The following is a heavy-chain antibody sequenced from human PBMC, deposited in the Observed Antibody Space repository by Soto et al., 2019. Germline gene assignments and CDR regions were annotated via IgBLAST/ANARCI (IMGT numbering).Heavy chain of an antibody. CDR1: GFTFSSYA. J-gene: IGHJ6*02. CDR2: ISYDGSNK. D-gene: IGHD3-16*01. V-gene: IGHV3-30-3*01. CDR3: ASDRYVIAV. Sequence: GGSLRLSCAASGFTFSSYAMHWVRQAPGKGLEWVAVISYDGSNKYYADSVKGRFTISRDNSKNTLYLQMNSLRAEDTAVYYCASDRYVIAVWGQGTTVIVSS.